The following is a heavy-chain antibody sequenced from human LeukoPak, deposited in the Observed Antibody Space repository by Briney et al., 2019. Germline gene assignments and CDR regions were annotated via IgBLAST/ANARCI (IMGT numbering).Heavy chain of an antibody. J-gene: IGHJ4*02. CDR3: AKDQYQLLYLFDY. D-gene: IGHD2-2*01. Sequence: PGGSLRLSCAASAFTFSSYGMNWLRQTPGKGLERVSAISASGESTYYADSVKGRFTISRDNSNNMLYLQMNRLRAEDTAMYYCAKDQYQLLYLFDYWGQGTQVTVSS. CDR2: ISASGEST. V-gene: IGHV3-23*01. CDR1: AFTFSSYG.